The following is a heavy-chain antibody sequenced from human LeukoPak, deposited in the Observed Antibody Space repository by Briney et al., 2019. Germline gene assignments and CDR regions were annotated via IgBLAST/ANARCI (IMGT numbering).Heavy chain of an antibody. J-gene: IGHJ4*02. D-gene: IGHD1-26*01. CDR3: TRHAPRISVGAFFPYFDY. Sequence: QPGRSLRLSCAASGFTFSSYAMHWVRQASGKGLEWVGRIRSKANSYATAYAASVKGRFTISRDDSKNTAYLQMNSLKTEDTAVYYCTRHAPRISVGAFFPYFDYWGQGTLVTVSS. CDR2: IRSKANSYAT. V-gene: IGHV3-73*01. CDR1: GFTFSSYA.